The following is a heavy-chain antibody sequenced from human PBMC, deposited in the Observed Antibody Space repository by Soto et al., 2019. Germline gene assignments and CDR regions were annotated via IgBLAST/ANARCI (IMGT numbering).Heavy chain of an antibody. D-gene: IGHD3-10*01. CDR1: GGSFSGYY. J-gene: IGHJ6*02. Sequence: SETLSLTCAVYGGSFSGYYWSWIRQPPGKGLEWIGEINHSGSTNYNPSLKSRVTISVDTSKNQFSLKLSSVTAADTAVYYCARGIFRYYYGSGSYYPVWGQGTKVTVSS. CDR3: ARGIFRYYYGSGSYYPV. CDR2: INHSGST. V-gene: IGHV4-34*01.